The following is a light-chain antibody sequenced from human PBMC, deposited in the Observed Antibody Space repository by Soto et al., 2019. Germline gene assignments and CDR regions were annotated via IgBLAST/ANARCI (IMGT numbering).Light chain of an antibody. V-gene: IGKV3-20*01. CDR1: QSINSRY. Sequence: EIVLTQSPGTLSLSPGERATLSCRASQSINSRYLAWYQQKPGQAPRLLIYGASSRATGIPVRFSGSGSGTDFTITISSLEPEDFAVYYCQQFGSSPGFTFGPGTIVDIK. CDR2: GAS. CDR3: QQFGSSPGFT. J-gene: IGKJ3*01.